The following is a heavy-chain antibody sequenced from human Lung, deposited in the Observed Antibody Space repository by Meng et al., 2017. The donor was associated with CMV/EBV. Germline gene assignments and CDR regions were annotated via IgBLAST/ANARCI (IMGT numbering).Heavy chain of an antibody. V-gene: IGHV3-7*01. CDR3: ARAYRAIDY. Sequence: GEXXKISCAASGFTLSSYWMSWVRQAPGKGLEWVANIKEDGSEKYYVDSVKGRFTISRDNAKNSLYVQMNSLRGEDTAVYYCARAYRAIDYWGQGTLVTVSS. D-gene: IGHD1-26*01. CDR2: IKEDGSEK. J-gene: IGHJ4*02. CDR1: GFTLSSYW.